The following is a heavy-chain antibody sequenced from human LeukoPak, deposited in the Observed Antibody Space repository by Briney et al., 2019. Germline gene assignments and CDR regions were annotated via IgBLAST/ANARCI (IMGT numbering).Heavy chain of an antibody. Sequence: GGSLRLSCAASGFTFSSYGMSWVRQAPGKGLEWVSGISGSGGSTYYADSVKGRFTISRDNSKNILYLQLNSLRAEDTAVYYCAKVGKAGSLIPYYMDVWGKGTTVTVSS. D-gene: IGHD6-13*01. V-gene: IGHV3-23*01. CDR2: ISGSGGST. J-gene: IGHJ6*03. CDR3: AKVGKAGSLIPYYMDV. CDR1: GFTFSSYG.